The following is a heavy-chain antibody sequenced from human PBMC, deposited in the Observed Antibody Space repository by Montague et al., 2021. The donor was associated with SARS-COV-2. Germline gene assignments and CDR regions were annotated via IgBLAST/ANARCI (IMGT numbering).Heavy chain of an antibody. CDR3: AKGAQWYSTIYFEY. V-gene: IGHV3-23*01. CDR2: ISGSGSGT. D-gene: IGHD1-26*01. J-gene: IGHJ4*02. CDR1: GFTFSSYS. Sequence: SLRLSCAASGFTFSSYSMSWVRQAPGKGLEWVSGISGSGSGTHYAVSVKGRFAISRDSSKNTLYLQMNSLRAEDTALYYCAKGAQWYSTIYFEYWGQGSLVTVSS.